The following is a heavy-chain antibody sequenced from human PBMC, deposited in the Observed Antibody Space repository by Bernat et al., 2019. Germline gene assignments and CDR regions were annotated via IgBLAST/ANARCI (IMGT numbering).Heavy chain of an antibody. CDR3: AKSLLSVVVVAATWFDP. CDR2: ISGSGGST. D-gene: IGHD2-15*01. J-gene: IGHJ5*02. V-gene: IGHV3-23*01. Sequence: EVQLLESGGGLVQPGGSLRLSCAASGFTFSSYAMGWVRQAPGKGLEWVSAISGSGGSTYYADSVKGRFTISRDNSKNTLYLQMNSLRAEDTAVYYCAKSLLSVVVVAATWFDPWGQGTLVTVSS. CDR1: GFTFSSYA.